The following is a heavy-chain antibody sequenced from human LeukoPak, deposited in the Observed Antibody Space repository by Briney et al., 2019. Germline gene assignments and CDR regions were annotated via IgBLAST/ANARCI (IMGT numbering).Heavy chain of an antibody. Sequence: SEALSLTCTVSGDSISGYYWSWIRQPPGKRLEWIGYMYNSVNTKYNPSLKSRVTISGDTSKNQFSLKLSSVTAADTAVYYCARVRDGNDIDYWGQGTLVTVSS. D-gene: IGHD5-24*01. J-gene: IGHJ4*02. V-gene: IGHV4-59*08. CDR2: MYNSVNT. CDR3: ARVRDGNDIDY. CDR1: GDSISGYY.